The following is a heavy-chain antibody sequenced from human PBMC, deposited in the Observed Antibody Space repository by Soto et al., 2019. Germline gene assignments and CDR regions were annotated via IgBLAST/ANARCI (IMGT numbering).Heavy chain of an antibody. Sequence: ASVKVSCKTSGYSFTNYAMHWVRQAPGQSLEWMGWINADNGNTKYSQKFRGRVAITRDTSASTAYMELSSLRSEDTAVYYCARGAKYYYDSSGYYYIFHYWGQGTQVTVSS. CDR3: ARGAKYYYDSSGYYYIFHY. D-gene: IGHD3-22*01. CDR1: GYSFTNYA. CDR2: INADNGNT. V-gene: IGHV1-3*01. J-gene: IGHJ4*02.